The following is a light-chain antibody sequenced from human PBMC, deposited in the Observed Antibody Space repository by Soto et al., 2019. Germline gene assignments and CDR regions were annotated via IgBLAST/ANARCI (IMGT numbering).Light chain of an antibody. CDR2: AAS. CDR3: QHYASSPMYP. CDR1: RSVTSSY. Sequence: EIVLTQSPGTLSLSPGERATLSCSASRSVTSSYFAWYQQKPGQAPRLLIYAASFRATGIPARFSGSGYGADFTLTISRLEPEAFAVYYCQHYASSPMYPFGQGTRLEIK. J-gene: IGKJ2*01. V-gene: IGKV3-20*01.